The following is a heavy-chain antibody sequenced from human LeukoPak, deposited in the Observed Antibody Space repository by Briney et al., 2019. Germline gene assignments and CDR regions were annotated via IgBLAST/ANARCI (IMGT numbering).Heavy chain of an antibody. D-gene: IGHD3-22*01. V-gene: IGHV1-8*01. CDR1: RYTFTSYD. Sequence: GASVKVSCKASRYTFTSYDINWVREAAGQGLEWMGWMNPNTGRTGFAQKFQGRLTMPRDTSISTAYMELSSLRSGDTAVYYCARLSQTPDYYSNGGYYYLGYWGQGPPLTVSS. J-gene: IGHJ4*02. CDR3: ARLSQTPDYYSNGGYYYLGY. CDR2: MNPNTGRT.